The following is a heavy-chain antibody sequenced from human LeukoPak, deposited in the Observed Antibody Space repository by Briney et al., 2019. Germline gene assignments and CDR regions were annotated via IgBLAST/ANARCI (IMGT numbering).Heavy chain of an antibody. CDR2: FDPEDGET. J-gene: IGHJ4*02. CDR1: GYTLTELP. D-gene: IGHD2-8*01. CDR3: ATVALGEDCTNGVCFLFDY. V-gene: IGHV1-24*01. Sequence: ASVKVSCKVSGYTLTELPMHWVRQAPGKGLEWMGGFDPEDGETIYAQKFQGRVTMTEDTSTDTAYMELSSLRSEDTAVYYCATVALGEDCTNGVCFLFDYWGQGTLVTVSS.